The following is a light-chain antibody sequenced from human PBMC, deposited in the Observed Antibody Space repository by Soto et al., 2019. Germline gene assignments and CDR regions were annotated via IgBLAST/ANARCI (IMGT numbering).Light chain of an antibody. CDR2: EVS. V-gene: IGLV2-14*01. CDR3: SSLTTSFTYV. Sequence: QSVLTQPASVSGSPGQSVAISCTGTSSDVGAYNYVSWYQQHPGKAPKLLLSEVSNRPSGVSDRFSGSKSGNTASLTISGLQAEDEADYYCSSLTTSFTYVFGNGKKVTV. J-gene: IGLJ1*01. CDR1: SSDVGAYNY.